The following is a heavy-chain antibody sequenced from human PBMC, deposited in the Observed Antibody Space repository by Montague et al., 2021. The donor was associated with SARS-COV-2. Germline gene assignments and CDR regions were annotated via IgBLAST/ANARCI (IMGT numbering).Heavy chain of an antibody. CDR3: ARGHHYYDSSGYLGAGYYYYYMDV. CDR2: IGTAGDT. J-gene: IGHJ6*03. Sequence: SLRLSCAASGFTFSSYDMHWVRQATGKSLEWVSAIGTAGDTYYPGSVKGRFTISRENAKNSLYLQMNSLRAGDTAVYYCARGHHYYDSSGYLGAGYYYYYMDVWGKGTTVTVSS. V-gene: IGHV3-13*01. D-gene: IGHD3-22*01. CDR1: GFTFSSYD.